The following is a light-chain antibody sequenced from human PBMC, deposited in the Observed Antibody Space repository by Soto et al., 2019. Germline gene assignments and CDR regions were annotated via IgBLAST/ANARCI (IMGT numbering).Light chain of an antibody. J-gene: IGKJ1*01. Sequence: EIVLTQSPGTLSLSPGEGVTLSCRAGQIVTSSQLACYQQKPGQAPRLLIYGASNRATGIPDRFSGSGSGTDFTLTISRLEPEDFAVYYCQQYGSSGTFGQGTKVDMK. CDR1: QIVTSSQ. V-gene: IGKV3-20*01. CDR2: GAS. CDR3: QQYGSSGT.